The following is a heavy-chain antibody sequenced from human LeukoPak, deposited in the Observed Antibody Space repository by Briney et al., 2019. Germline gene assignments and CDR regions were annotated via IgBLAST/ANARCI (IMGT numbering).Heavy chain of an antibody. Sequence: GASVKVSCTASGYTFTSYYMHWVRQAPGQGLEWMGIINPSGGSTSYAQKFQGRVTMTRDTSTSTVYMELSSLRSEDTAVYYCARYQVGGYSGYDYFGALAYWGQGTLVTVSS. CDR3: ARYQVGGYSGYDYFGALAY. J-gene: IGHJ4*02. V-gene: IGHV1-46*01. CDR1: GYTFTSYY. D-gene: IGHD5-12*01. CDR2: INPSGGST.